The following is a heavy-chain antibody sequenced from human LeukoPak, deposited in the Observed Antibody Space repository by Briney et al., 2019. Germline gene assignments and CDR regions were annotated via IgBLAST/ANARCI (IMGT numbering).Heavy chain of an antibody. D-gene: IGHD4-17*01. Sequence: SETLSLTCAVYGGSFSGYYWSWIRQPPGKGLEWIGEINHSGSTNYNPSPKSRVTISVDTSKNQFSLKLSSVTAADTAVYYCARIILGDYGGGFDYWGQGTLVTVSS. V-gene: IGHV4-34*01. CDR3: ARIILGDYGGGFDY. CDR2: INHSGST. CDR1: GGSFSGYY. J-gene: IGHJ4*02.